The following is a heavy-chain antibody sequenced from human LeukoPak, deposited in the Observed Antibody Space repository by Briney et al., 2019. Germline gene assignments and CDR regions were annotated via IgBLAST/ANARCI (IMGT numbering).Heavy chain of an antibody. CDR3: ARGLYDSSAGYYFDY. D-gene: IGHD3-22*01. CDR2: INHSGST. CDR1: GGSFSGYY. Sequence: SETLSLTCAVYGGSFSGYYWSWIRQPPGKGLEWIGEINHSGSTNYNPSLKSRATISVDTSKNQFSLKLSSVTAADTAVYYCARGLYDSSAGYYFDYWGQGTLVTVSS. V-gene: IGHV4-34*01. J-gene: IGHJ4*02.